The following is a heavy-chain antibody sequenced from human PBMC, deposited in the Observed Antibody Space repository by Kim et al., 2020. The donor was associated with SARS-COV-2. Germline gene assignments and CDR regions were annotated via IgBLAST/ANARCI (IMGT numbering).Heavy chain of an antibody. D-gene: IGHD1-1*01. Sequence: GGSLRLSCAASGFTFSSYAMNWVRQAPGKGLEWVSYISGTTGTTHYADSVKGRFTISRDNAKNSLYLQMNSLRAEDTAVYYCARGIGAGTRAGFDYWG. V-gene: IGHV3-48*04. CDR1: GFTFSSYA. J-gene: IGHJ4*01. CDR2: ISGTTGTT. CDR3: ARGIGAGTRAGFDY.